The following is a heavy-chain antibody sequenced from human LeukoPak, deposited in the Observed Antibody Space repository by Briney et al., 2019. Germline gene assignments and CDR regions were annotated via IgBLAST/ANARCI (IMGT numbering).Heavy chain of an antibody. CDR3: ARHTYYYDSSGYYYDY. D-gene: IGHD3-22*01. CDR1: GGSISSSSYY. CDR2: IYYSGST. V-gene: IGHV4-39*01. J-gene: IGHJ4*02. Sequence: SETLSLTCTVSGGSISSSSYYWGWIRQPPGQGLEWIGSIYYSGSTYYNPSLKSRVTISVDTSKNQFSLKLSSVTAADTAVYYCARHTYYYDSSGYYYDYWGQGTLVTVSS.